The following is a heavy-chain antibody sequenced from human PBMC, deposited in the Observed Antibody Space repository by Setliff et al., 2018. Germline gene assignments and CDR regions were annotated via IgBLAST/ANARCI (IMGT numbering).Heavy chain of an antibody. CDR2: IWDDGGNK. CDR3: ARTCSGSGSYAGLDS. V-gene: IGHV3-33*08. CDR1: GFTFSTYR. D-gene: IGHD2-15*01. Sequence: PGGSLRLSCAASGFTFSTYRMHWVRQAPGKGLEWVAVIWDDGGNKYHADSVKGRFTISRDNSKSTLYLQMTSLRPDDTAVYYCARTCSGSGSYAGLDSWGQGTPVNVSS. J-gene: IGHJ4*02.